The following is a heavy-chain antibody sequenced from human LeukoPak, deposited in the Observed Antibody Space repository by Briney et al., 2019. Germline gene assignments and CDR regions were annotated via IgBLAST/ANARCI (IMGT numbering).Heavy chain of an antibody. CDR1: GYTFTTYY. J-gene: IGHJ4*02. Sequence: GASVKVSCKASGYTFTTYYMHWVRQAPGQGLEWMGIINPSGGSTNYAQKFQGRVTMTRDMSTSTVYMDLSSLRSEDTAVYYCATFGGYDEYHFDYWGQGTLVTVSS. CDR2: INPSGGST. D-gene: IGHD3-16*01. CDR3: ATFGGYDEYHFDY. V-gene: IGHV1-46*01.